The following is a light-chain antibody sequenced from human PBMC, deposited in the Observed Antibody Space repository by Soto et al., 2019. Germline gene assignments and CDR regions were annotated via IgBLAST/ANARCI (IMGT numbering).Light chain of an antibody. CDR2: LGS. V-gene: IGKV2-28*01. CDR1: QSLLHSNGYNY. J-gene: IGKJ5*01. CDR3: MQALQTPIT. Sequence: DIVMTQSPLSLPVTPGEPASISCRSSQSLLHSNGYNYLDWYLQKPGQSPQLLIYLGSNRASGVPDRFSGSGSGKDFTLKISRVEAEDFGVYYCMQALQTPITFGQGTRLEIK.